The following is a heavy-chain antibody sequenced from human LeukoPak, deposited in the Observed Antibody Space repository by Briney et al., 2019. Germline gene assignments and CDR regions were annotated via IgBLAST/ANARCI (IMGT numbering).Heavy chain of an antibody. D-gene: IGHD1-26*01. J-gene: IGHJ4*02. Sequence: SETLSLTCAVSGGSISSSNWWSWVRQPPGKGLEWIGEIYHSGSTNYNPSLKSRVTISVDKSKNQFSLKLSSVTAADTAVYYCARGIVGATKGFDYWGQGTLVTVSS. V-gene: IGHV4-4*02. CDR1: GGSISSSNW. CDR3: ARGIVGATKGFDY. CDR2: IYHSGST.